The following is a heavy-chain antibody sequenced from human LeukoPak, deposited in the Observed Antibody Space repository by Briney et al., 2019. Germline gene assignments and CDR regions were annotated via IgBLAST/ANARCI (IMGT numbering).Heavy chain of an antibody. D-gene: IGHD3-10*01. CDR3: ARPQYGSGSYYNTHFYYGMDV. CDR2: INPNSGGT. CDR1: GYTFTGYW. J-gene: IGHJ6*02. V-gene: IGHV1-2*02. Sequence: GASVKVSCKASGYTFTGYWMHWVRQAPGQGLEWMGWINPNSGGTNYAQKFQGRVTMTRDTSISTAYMELSRLRSDDTAVYYCARPQYGSGSYYNTHFYYGMDVWGQGTTVTVSS.